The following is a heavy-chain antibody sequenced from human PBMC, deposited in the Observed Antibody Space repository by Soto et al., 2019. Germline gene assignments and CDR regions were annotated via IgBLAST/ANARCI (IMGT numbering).Heavy chain of an antibody. CDR2: ISSSSSTI. V-gene: IGHV3-48*02. CDR3: ARDMNLEGPFTAGTFDY. J-gene: IGHJ4*02. Sequence: GGSLRLSCAASGFTFSSYSMNWVRQAPGKGLEWVSYISSSSSTIYYADSVKGRFTISRDNAKNSLYLQMNSLRDEDTAVYYCARDMNLEGPFTAGTFDYWGQGTLVTVSS. CDR1: GFTFSSYS. D-gene: IGHD6-13*01.